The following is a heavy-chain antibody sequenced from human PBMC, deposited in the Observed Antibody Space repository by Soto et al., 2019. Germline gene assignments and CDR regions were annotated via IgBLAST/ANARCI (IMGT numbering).Heavy chain of an antibody. CDR2: IDPSDSYT. CDR3: ARQDSYDILTGPDF. J-gene: IGHJ4*02. CDR1: GYSFTSYW. D-gene: IGHD3-9*01. V-gene: IGHV5-10-1*01. Sequence: HGESLKISCKGSGYSFTSYWISWVRQMPGKGLEWMGRIDPSDSYTNYSPSFQGHVTISADKSISTAYLQWSSLKASDTAMYYCARQDSYDILTGPDFWGPGTLVTVSS.